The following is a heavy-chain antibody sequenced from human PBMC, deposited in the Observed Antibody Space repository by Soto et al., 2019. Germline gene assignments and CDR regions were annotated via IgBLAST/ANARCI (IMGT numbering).Heavy chain of an antibody. CDR2: INHSGST. V-gene: IGHV4-34*01. J-gene: IGHJ5*02. D-gene: IGHD2-15*01. CDR1: GGSFSGYY. Sequence: SETLSLTCAVYGGSFSGYYWSWIRQPPGKGLEWIGEINHSGSTNCNPSLKSRVTISVDTSKNQFSLKLSSVTAADTAVYYCARGSVVVVAAQRYNWFDPWGQGTLVTVSS. CDR3: ARGSVVVVAAQRYNWFDP.